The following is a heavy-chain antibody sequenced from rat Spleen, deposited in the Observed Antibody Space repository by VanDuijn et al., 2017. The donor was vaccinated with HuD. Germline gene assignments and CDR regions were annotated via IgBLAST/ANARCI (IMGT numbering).Heavy chain of an antibody. Sequence: VQLQESGPGLVKPSQSLSLTCSVAAYSITSSYRWNWIRQFPGNKLEWMGYINSAGSSNYNPSLKSRISITRDTSKNQFFLQVNSVTTEDTATYYCARIYYMDFDYWGQGVMVTVSS. V-gene: IGHV3-3*01. CDR3: ARIYYMDFDY. CDR1: AYSITSSYR. D-gene: IGHD1-1*01. CDR2: INSAGSS. J-gene: IGHJ2*01.